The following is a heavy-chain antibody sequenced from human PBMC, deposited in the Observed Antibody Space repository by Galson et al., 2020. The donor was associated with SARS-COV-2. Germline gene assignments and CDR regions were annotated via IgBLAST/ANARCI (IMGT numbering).Heavy chain of an antibody. J-gene: IGHJ3*01. D-gene: IGHD3-10*01. CDR2: IYWDDDK. CDR3: ADEPPGGPVADAFDV. V-gene: IGHV2-5*02. Sequence: KMSGPTLVKPTQTLTLTCNFSGFSLSDTGVGVGWIRQPPGQALEWLALIYWDDDKRYRPSLKSRLTVTKDTSKNQVILTMTNMDPVDTGTYYCADEPPGGPVADAFDVWGRGTLVTVSS. CDR1: GFSLSDTGVG.